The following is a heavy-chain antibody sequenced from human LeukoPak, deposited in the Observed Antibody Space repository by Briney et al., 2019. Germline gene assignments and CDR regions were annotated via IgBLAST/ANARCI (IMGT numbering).Heavy chain of an antibody. D-gene: IGHD6-13*01. J-gene: IGHJ6*03. CDR2: IYSGGST. Sequence: PGGSLRLSCAASGFTVSSNYMSWVRQAPGKGLEWVSVIYSGGSTYYADSVKGRFTISRDNSKNALYLQMNSLRAEDTAVYYCARVYSSRSLYYYYYMDVWGKGATVTVSS. CDR1: GFTVSSNY. V-gene: IGHV3-66*02. CDR3: ARVYSSRSLYYYYYMDV.